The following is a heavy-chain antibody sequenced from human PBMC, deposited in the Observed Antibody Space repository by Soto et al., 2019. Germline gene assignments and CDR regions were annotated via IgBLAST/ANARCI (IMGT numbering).Heavy chain of an antibody. Sequence: RGSLRLSCAASGFTFSRFSMHWVRHAPGKGLAWVAVISYDGNNKHFKESVKGRFSIYRDVTKITVYLEMNDLRRDDSAVYYCARYHGMLLSYYHTGMHVSFQGTTGTVS. V-gene: IGHV3-30-3*01. CDR2: ISYDGNNK. CDR3: ARYHGMLLSYYHTGMHV. D-gene: IGHD3-10*01. J-gene: IGHJ6*02. CDR1: GFTFSRFS.